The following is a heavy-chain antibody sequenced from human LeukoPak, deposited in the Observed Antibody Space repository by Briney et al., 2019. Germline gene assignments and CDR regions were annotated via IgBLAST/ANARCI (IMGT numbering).Heavy chain of an antibody. CDR3: ARVAAGTTFMDNWFDP. CDR2: IIPIFGTA. J-gene: IGHJ5*02. D-gene: IGHD1-7*01. CDR1: GGTFSSYA. V-gene: IGHV1-69*13. Sequence: SVKVSCKASGGTFSSYAISWVRQAPGQGLEWMGGIIPIFGTANYAQKFQGRVTITADESTTTSYMELSRLRFEDTAVYFCARVAAGTTFMDNWFDPWGQGTLVTVSS.